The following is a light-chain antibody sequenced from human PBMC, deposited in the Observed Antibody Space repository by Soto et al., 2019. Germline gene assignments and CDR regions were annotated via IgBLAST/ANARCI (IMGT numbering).Light chain of an antibody. CDR2: GAS. Sequence: EIVMTQSPATLSVSPGESATLSCRASQSLTSNLAWYQQKPGQAPRLLIYGASTRATGIPARFSGSGSGAEFTLTISSLQSEDFAVYYCQQYTNWPRTFGQGTKVEIK. V-gene: IGKV3-15*01. CDR3: QQYTNWPRT. J-gene: IGKJ1*01. CDR1: QSLTSN.